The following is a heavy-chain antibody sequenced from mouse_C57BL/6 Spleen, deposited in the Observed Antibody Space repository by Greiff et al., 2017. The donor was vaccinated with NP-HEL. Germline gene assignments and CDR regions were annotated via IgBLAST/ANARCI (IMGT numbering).Heavy chain of an antibody. CDR1: GFTFSSYA. Sequence: EVQGVESGGGLVKPGGSLKLSCAASGFTFSSYAMSWVRQTPEKRLEWVATISDGGSYTYYPDNVKGRFTISRDNAKNNLYLQMSHLKSEDTAMYYCARDRGITTVVAEGFAYWGQGTLVTVSA. J-gene: IGHJ3*01. V-gene: IGHV5-4*01. CDR2: ISDGGSYT. CDR3: ARDRGITTVVAEGFAY. D-gene: IGHD1-1*01.